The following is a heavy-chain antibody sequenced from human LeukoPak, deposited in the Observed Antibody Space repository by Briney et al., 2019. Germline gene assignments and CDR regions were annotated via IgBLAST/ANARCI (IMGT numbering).Heavy chain of an antibody. CDR2: FDPEDGET. CDR1: GYTLTELS. D-gene: IGHD6-13*01. V-gene: IGHV1-24*01. CDR3: ARGEAWGHSSSWFHFDY. Sequence: ASVKVSCKVSGYTLTELSMHWVRQAPGKGLEWMGGFDPEDGETIYAQKFQGRVTMTEDTSTDAAYMELSSLRSEDTAVYYCARGEAWGHSSSWFHFDYWGQGTLVTVSS. J-gene: IGHJ4*02.